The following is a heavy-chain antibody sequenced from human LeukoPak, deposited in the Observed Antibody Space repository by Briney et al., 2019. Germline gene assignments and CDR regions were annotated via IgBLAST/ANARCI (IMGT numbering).Heavy chain of an antibody. Sequence: PSGTLSLTCAVSGGSISSRNWWSWVRQPPGKGLEWIGEKYHSGSTNYNPSLKSRVTISVDTSKNQFSLKLSSVTAADTAVYYCARRAFSSGYYYFDYWGQGTLVTVSS. CDR3: ARRAFSSGYYYFDY. CDR1: GGSISSRNW. J-gene: IGHJ4*02. V-gene: IGHV4-4*02. D-gene: IGHD3-22*01. CDR2: KYHSGST.